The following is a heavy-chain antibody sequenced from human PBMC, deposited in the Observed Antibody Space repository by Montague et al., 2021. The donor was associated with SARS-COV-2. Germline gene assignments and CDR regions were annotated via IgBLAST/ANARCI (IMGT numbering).Heavy chain of an antibody. CDR2: IFHSGHT. J-gene: IGHJ4*02. CDR3: ARQPYLASAYYFDY. D-gene: IGHD3-10*01. CDR1: GASITTYY. V-gene: IGHV4-59*01. Sequence: SETLSLTCSVSGASITTYYWSWIRQAPGKGLEWIACIFHSGHTNYNPSLRSRVAISIDTSRDQFSLSLTSITAADTAVYYCARQPYLASAYYFDYGGLGTLVTVSS.